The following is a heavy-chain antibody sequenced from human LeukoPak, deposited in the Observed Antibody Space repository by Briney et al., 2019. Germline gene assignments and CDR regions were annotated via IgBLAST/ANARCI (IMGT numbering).Heavy chain of an antibody. CDR3: ARHAVYAGSGWAFDY. V-gene: IGHV4-34*01. CDR2: INHSGST. J-gene: IGHJ4*02. D-gene: IGHD6-19*01. Sequence: SETLSLTCAVYGGSFSTYYWGWVRQTPGNGLEWIAEINHSGSTNYNPSLKSRVTVSIDTSKNQFSLNLNSVTAADTAVYYCARHAVYAGSGWAFDYWGQGTLVTVSS. CDR1: GGSFSTYY.